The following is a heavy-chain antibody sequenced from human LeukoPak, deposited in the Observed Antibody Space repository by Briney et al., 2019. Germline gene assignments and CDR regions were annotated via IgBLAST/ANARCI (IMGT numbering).Heavy chain of an antibody. J-gene: IGHJ3*02. D-gene: IGHD3-22*01. V-gene: IGHV3-74*01. CDR1: GXTFSSYW. CDR2: FNSDGSST. CDR3: ARTIVTYYYDSSGSLDAFDI. Sequence: TGGSLRLSCAASGXTFSSYWMHWVRQAPGKGLVSVSRFNSDGSSTSYADSVKGRFTISRDNAKNTLYLQMNSLRAEDTAVYYCARTIVTYYYDSSGSLDAFDIWGQGTMVTVSS.